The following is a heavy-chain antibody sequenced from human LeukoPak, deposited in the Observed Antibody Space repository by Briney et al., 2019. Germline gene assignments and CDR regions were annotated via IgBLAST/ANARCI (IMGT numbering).Heavy chain of an antibody. CDR3: ARVRERRFSGCDWRHFDY. D-gene: IGHD5-12*01. CDR1: GDTFSTYA. Sequence: SVKVSCKASGDTFSTYAFSWVRQAPGQGLEWMGGIIPILATANYAQKFQGRVTITADESTSTAYMELSSLRSEDTAVYYCARVRERRFSGCDWRHFDYWGQGALVTVSS. CDR2: IIPILATA. V-gene: IGHV1-69*01. J-gene: IGHJ4*02.